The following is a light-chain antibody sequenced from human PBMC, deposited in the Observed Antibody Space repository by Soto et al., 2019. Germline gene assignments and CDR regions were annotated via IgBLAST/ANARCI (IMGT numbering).Light chain of an antibody. CDR3: QQYNNWPPYT. Sequence: EIVMTQSPATLSVSPGERATLSCRASQSVSSNLAWYQQKPGQAPRLLIYGASTRATGIPARFSGSGSGTEFTLTISSLQSEDFAVYYCQQYNNWPPYTLGQGPSWRSN. CDR2: GAS. CDR1: QSVSSN. J-gene: IGKJ2*01. V-gene: IGKV3-15*01.